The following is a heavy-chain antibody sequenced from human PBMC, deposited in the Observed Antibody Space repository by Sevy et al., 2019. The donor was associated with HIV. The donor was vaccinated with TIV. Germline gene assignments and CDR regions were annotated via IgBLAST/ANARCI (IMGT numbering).Heavy chain of an antibody. V-gene: IGHV4-4*02. CDR3: GGGSDYGIAFDI. CDR2: IYRSGST. D-gene: IGHD1-26*01. CDR1: GGSISSSNW. Sequence: SETLSLTCAVSGGSISSSNWWSWVRQPPGKGLEWIGEIYRSGSTNYNPSLKSRVTISVDKSKNQFSLELSSVTAADTAVYYCGGGSDYGIAFDIWGQGTMVTVSS. J-gene: IGHJ3*02.